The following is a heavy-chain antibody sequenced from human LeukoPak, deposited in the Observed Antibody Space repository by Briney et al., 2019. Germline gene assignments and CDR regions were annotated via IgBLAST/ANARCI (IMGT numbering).Heavy chain of an antibody. CDR2: IFGSGGSA. J-gene: IGHJ4*02. D-gene: IGHD3-22*01. Sequence: GGSLRLSCAASGFTFSSYAMSWVRQAPRKGLEWVAGIFGSGGSAHYADSVKGRFTISRDNSKNTVYLQMDSLRGEDTAVYYCTKTTTGYSSGQYPGWPADHWGQGALVTVSS. V-gene: IGHV3-23*01. CDR1: GFTFSSYA. CDR3: TKTTTGYSSGQYPGWPADH.